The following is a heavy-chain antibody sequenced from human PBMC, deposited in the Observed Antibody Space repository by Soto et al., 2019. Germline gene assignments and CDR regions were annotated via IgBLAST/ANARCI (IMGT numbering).Heavy chain of an antibody. Sequence: GGALRLSCAASGFTFSSYWMHRVRQAPGKGLVWVSRINSDGSSTSYADSVKGRFTISRDNAKNTLYLQMNSLRAEDTAVYYCAKEIAAAGVVYYYGMDVWGQGTTVTVSS. J-gene: IGHJ6*02. V-gene: IGHV3-74*01. CDR2: INSDGSST. CDR1: GFTFSSYW. D-gene: IGHD6-13*01. CDR3: AKEIAAAGVVYYYGMDV.